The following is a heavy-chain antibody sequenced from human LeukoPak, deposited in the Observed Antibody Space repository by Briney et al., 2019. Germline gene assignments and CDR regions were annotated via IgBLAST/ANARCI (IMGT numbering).Heavy chain of an antibody. CDR1: GYTFTNYD. V-gene: IGHV1-8*03. CDR2: TNPNSGET. CDR3: ARGEGASIASRQDY. D-gene: IGHD6-6*01. J-gene: IGHJ4*02. Sequence: GASVKVSCKASGYTFTNYDINWVRQATGQGLEWMGWTNPNSGETAYAQRFQGRVTITRNTSISTAYMELSSLRSEDTAVYYCARGEGASIASRQDYWGQGTLVTVSS.